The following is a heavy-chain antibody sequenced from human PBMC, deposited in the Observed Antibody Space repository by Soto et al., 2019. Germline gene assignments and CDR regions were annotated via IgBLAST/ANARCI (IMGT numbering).Heavy chain of an antibody. CDR1: GYTFTSDG. Sequence: ASVKVSCKASGYTFTSDGISWVRQAPGQGLEWMGWISAYNGNTNYAQKLQGRVTMTTDTSTSTAYMELRSLRSDDTAVYYCAREERSGQWLVRGAFDYWGQGTLVTVSS. V-gene: IGHV1-18*04. D-gene: IGHD6-19*01. CDR2: ISAYNGNT. J-gene: IGHJ4*02. CDR3: AREERSGQWLVRGAFDY.